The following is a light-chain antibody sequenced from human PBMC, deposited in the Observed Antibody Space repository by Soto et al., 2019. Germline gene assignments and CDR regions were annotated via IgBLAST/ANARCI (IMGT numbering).Light chain of an antibody. CDR3: QSYDRSMSALYV. CDR1: SSNIGAGYD. J-gene: IGLJ1*01. V-gene: IGLV1-40*01. Sequence: QSVLTQPPSVSGAPGQRITISCTGSSSNIGAGYDVQWYQQLPGTAPKLLIYGNSHRPSGVPDRFSGSKSGTSASLAITGLQTEDEADYYCQSYDRSMSALYVLGTGTKVNVL. CDR2: GNS.